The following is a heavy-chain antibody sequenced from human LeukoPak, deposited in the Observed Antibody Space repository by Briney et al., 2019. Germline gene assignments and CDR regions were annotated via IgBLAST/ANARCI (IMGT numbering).Heavy chain of an antibody. V-gene: IGHV3-23*01. Sequence: GGSLRLSCAASGFTFSNYAMTWVRQAPGKGLEWVSGISGSGGSTNYADSVKGRFTISRDNSKNTLYLQMNSLRAEDTAVYYCAKDMLFDQTVASWSDPWGQGSLVTVSS. D-gene: IGHD6-19*01. CDR3: AKDMLFDQTVASWSDP. CDR1: GFTFSNYA. CDR2: ISGSGGST. J-gene: IGHJ5*02.